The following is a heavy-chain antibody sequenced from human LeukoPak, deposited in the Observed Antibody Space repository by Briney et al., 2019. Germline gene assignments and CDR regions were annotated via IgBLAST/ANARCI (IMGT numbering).Heavy chain of an antibody. CDR2: ISAYNGNT. D-gene: IGHD5-12*01. CDR1: GYTFTSYG. V-gene: IGHV1-18*01. J-gene: IGHJ6*02. CDR3: ARERRATFDYYYGMNV. Sequence: ASVKVSCKASGYTFTSYGISWVRQAPGQGLEWMGWISAYNGNTNYAQKLQGRVTMTTDTSTSTVYMELSSLRSEDTAVYYCARERRATFDYYYGMNVWGQGTTVTVSS.